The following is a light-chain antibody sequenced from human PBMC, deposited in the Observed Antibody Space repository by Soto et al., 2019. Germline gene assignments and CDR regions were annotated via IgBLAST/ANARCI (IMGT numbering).Light chain of an antibody. J-gene: IGLJ3*02. CDR1: SSDVGGYNF. V-gene: IGLV2-11*01. Sequence: QSVLTQPRSVSGSPGQSVTISCTGTSSDVGGYNFVSWYQQLPGKAPKLMIYDVTKRPSGVPDRFSGSKSGNTASLTISGLQAEDEDDYYCSSHAGTYPGVFGGGTKVTVL. CDR2: DVT. CDR3: SSHAGTYPGV.